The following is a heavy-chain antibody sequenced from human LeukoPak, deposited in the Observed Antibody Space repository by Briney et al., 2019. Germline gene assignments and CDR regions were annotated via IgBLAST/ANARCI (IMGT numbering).Heavy chain of an antibody. CDR1: GCTFTSYA. CDR3: ARDSESRELLNFDY. Sequence: ASVKVSCKASGCTFTSYAMDWVRQAPGQRLEWMGWINAGNGNTKYSQKFQGRVTITRDTSASTAYMELSSLRSEDTAVYYCARDSESRELLNFDYWGQGTLVTVSS. D-gene: IGHD1-26*01. V-gene: IGHV1-3*01. J-gene: IGHJ4*02. CDR2: INAGNGNT.